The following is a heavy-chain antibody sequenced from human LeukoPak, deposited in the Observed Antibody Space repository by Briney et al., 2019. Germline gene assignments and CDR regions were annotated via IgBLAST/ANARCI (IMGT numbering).Heavy chain of an antibody. V-gene: IGHV3-74*01. Sequence: GGSLRLSCAASGFTFSRYWMHWVRQAPGKGLVWVSHINSDGSSTTYADSVKGRFTMSRDNAKNTLYLQMNSLRAEDTAVYYCARVNSYGYFLAPMGVDYWGQGTLATVSS. CDR2: INSDGSST. CDR1: GFTFSRYW. J-gene: IGHJ4*02. D-gene: IGHD5-18*01. CDR3: ARVNSYGYFLAPMGVDY.